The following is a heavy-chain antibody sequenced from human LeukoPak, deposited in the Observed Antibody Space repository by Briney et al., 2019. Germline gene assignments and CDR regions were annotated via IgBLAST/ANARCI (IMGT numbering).Heavy chain of an antibody. Sequence: GASVKVSCKASGYTFTSYGISWVRQAPGQGLEWMGWISAYNGNTNYAQKIEGRVTMTTDTSTSTAYMELRSLRSDDTAVYYCARLHCSTTSCYGRRRYYYMDVWGKGTTVTISS. J-gene: IGHJ6*03. CDR2: ISAYNGNT. CDR1: GYTFTSYG. V-gene: IGHV1-18*01. D-gene: IGHD2-2*01. CDR3: ARLHCSTTSCYGRRRYYYMDV.